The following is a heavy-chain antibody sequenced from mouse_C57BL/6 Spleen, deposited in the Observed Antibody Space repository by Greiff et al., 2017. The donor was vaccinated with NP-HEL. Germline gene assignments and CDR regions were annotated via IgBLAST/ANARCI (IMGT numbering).Heavy chain of an antibody. CDR2: IYPSDSET. J-gene: IGHJ1*03. Sequence: QVQLQQPGAELVRPGSSVKLSCKASGYTFTSYWMDWVKQRPGQGLEWIGNIYPSDSETHYNQKFKDKATLTIDKSSSTAYMQLSSLTSEDSAVYYCARSGPYCGRASGVWGTGTTVTVAS. CDR3: ARSGPYCGRASGV. V-gene: IGHV1-61*01. CDR1: GYTFTSYW. D-gene: IGHD2-10*01.